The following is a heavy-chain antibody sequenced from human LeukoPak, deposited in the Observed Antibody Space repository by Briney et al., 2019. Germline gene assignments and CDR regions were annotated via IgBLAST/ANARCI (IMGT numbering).Heavy chain of an antibody. Sequence: TGGSLRLSCAASGLTFSDYYMSWIRQAPGKGLEWVSYISSSGSTIYYADSVKGRFTISRDNAKNSLYLQMNSLRAEDTAVYYCAREGRDGYNDYYYYMDVWGKGTTVTVSS. J-gene: IGHJ6*03. CDR1: GLTFSDYY. CDR2: ISSSGSTI. D-gene: IGHD5-24*01. V-gene: IGHV3-11*01. CDR3: AREGRDGYNDYYYYMDV.